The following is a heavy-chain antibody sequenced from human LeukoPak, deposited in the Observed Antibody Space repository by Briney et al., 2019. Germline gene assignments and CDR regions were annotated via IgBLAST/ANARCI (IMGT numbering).Heavy chain of an antibody. J-gene: IGHJ4*02. CDR1: EFTFSNFA. CDR3: AKIAGTTGDDY. CDR2: ISSSSSYI. V-gene: IGHV3-21*01. Sequence: GGSLRLSCAASEFTFSNFAMSWVRQAPGKGLEWVSSISSSSSYIYYADSVKGRLTISRDNAENSLYLQMNSLRAEDTAVYYCAKIAGTTGDDYWGQGTLVTVSS. D-gene: IGHD1-14*01.